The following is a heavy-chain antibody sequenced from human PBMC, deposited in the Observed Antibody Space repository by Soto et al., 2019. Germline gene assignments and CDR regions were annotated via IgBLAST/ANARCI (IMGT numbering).Heavy chain of an antibody. V-gene: IGHV3-7*01. J-gene: IGHJ4*02. Sequence: PGGSLRLSCAASGFTFSSYWMSWVRQAPGKGLEWVANIKQDGSEKYYVDSVKGRFTISRDNAKNSLYLQMNSLRAEDTAVYYCATSIQLWSLYYFDYWGQGTLVTVSS. D-gene: IGHD5-18*01. CDR3: ATSIQLWSLYYFDY. CDR2: IKQDGSEK. CDR1: GFTFSSYW.